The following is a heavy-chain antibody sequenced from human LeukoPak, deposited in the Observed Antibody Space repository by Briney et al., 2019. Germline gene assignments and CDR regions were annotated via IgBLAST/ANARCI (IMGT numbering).Heavy chain of an antibody. Sequence: SVKVSCKASGGTFSSYAISWVRQAPGQGLEWMGRIIPIFGIANYAQKFQGRVTITADKSTSTAYMELSSLRSEDTAVYYCARVYYGSGSYYFDYWGQGTLVTVSS. D-gene: IGHD3-10*01. CDR3: ARVYYGSGSYYFDY. J-gene: IGHJ4*02. CDR2: IIPIFGIA. CDR1: GGTFSSYA. V-gene: IGHV1-69*04.